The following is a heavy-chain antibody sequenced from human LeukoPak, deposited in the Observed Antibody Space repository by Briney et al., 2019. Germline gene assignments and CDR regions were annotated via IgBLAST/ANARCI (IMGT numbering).Heavy chain of an antibody. J-gene: IGHJ4*02. D-gene: IGHD3-10*01. Sequence: AASVKVSCKASGYTFTGYYMHWVRQAPGQGLEWMGWINPNSGGTNYAQKFQGWVTMTRDTSISTAYMELSRLRSDDTAVYYCARSAIYGSGSYESDYWGQGTLVTVSS. CDR2: INPNSGGT. CDR1: GYTFTGYY. V-gene: IGHV1-2*04. CDR3: ARSAIYGSGSYESDY.